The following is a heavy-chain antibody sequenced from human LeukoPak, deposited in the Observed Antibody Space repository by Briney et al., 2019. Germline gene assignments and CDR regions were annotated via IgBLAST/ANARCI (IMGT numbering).Heavy chain of an antibody. V-gene: IGHV3-23*01. D-gene: IGHD2-2*01. CDR2: ISSGSSGGVT. CDR3: AKGGWGVPTARGLDY. CDR1: GFTFSSYA. J-gene: IGHJ4*02. Sequence: QPGGSLRLSCAASGFTFSSYAMSWVRQTPGKGLEWVSGISSGSSGGVTYYADSVKGRFTISRDNSKNTLYLQMDSLRAEDSAVFYCAKGGWGVPTARGLDYWGQGTLVTVS.